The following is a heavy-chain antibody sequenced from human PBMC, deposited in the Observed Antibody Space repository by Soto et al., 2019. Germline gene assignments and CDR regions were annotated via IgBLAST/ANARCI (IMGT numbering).Heavy chain of an antibody. CDR3: ARVPHMFPSFDGMDV. J-gene: IGHJ6*02. CDR1: GFTFSSYA. Sequence: QVQLVESGGGVVQPGRSLRLSCAASGFTFSSYAVHWVRQAPGKGLEWVAVISYDGSNKYYADSVKGRFTISRDNSKNTLYLQMNSLRAEDTAVYYCARVPHMFPSFDGMDVWGQGTTVTVSS. CDR2: ISYDGSNK. D-gene: IGHD3-10*02. V-gene: IGHV3-30-3*01.